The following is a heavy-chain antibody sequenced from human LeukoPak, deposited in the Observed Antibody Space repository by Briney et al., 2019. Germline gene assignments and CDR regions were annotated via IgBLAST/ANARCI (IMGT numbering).Heavy chain of an antibody. CDR1: GFTFDDYA. D-gene: IGHD5-18*01. Sequence: GRSLRLSCAASGFTFDDYAMHWVRQAPGKGLEWVSGISWNSGSIGYADSVKGRFTISRDNAKNSLYLQMNSLRAEDTALYYCAKDIGQNLHTAMVNWGQGTLVTVSS. CDR3: AKDIGQNLHTAMVN. V-gene: IGHV3-9*01. J-gene: IGHJ4*02. CDR2: ISWNSGSI.